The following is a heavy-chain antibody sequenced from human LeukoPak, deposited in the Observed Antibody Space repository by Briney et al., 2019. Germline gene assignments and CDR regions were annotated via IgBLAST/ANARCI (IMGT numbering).Heavy chain of an antibody. CDR3: ARVSAGTFYYYYYMDV. D-gene: IGHD1-1*01. J-gene: IGHJ6*03. Sequence: GGSLRLSCVASGFTFSSYSMNWVRQAPGKGLEWVSSISSSSSYIYYADSVKGRFTISRDNAKNSLYLQMNSLRAEDTAVYYCARVSAGTFYYYYYMDVWGKGTTVTVSS. CDR2: ISSSSSYI. CDR1: GFTFSSYS. V-gene: IGHV3-21*01.